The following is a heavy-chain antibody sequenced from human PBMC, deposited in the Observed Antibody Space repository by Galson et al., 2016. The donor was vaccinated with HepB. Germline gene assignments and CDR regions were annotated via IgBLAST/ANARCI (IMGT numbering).Heavy chain of an antibody. CDR2: IYYSGST. D-gene: IGHD6-13*01. Sequence: SETLSLTCTVSGDPISSSNYYWGWIRQPPGKGLEWIGNIYYSGSTYYNPSLKTRVTISVDTAKNQFSLRLTSVTAADTAVYYCARLAAAGTYFDYWGQGTLVTVSS. CDR3: ARLAAAGTYFDY. CDR1: GDPISSSNYY. V-gene: IGHV4-39*01. J-gene: IGHJ4*02.